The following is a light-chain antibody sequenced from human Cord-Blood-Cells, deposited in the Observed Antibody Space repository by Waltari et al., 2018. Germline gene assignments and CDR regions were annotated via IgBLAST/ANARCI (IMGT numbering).Light chain of an antibody. CDR1: QRVSSY. J-gene: IGKJ1*01. Sequence: EIVLTQSPATLSLSPGERATLPCRASQRVSSYLAWYQQKPGQAPRLLIYDASSGATGIPARFSGSVSETDFTLTIISLEPEDFAVYYCQQRSNWPTLTFGQGTKVEIK. CDR3: QQRSNWPTLT. CDR2: DAS. V-gene: IGKV3-11*01.